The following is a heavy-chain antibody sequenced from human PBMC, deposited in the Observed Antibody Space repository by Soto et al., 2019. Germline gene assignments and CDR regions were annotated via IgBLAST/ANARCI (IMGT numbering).Heavy chain of an antibody. D-gene: IGHD4-17*01. Sequence: SETLSLTCAVSGGSISSGGYSWSWIRQPPGKGLEWIGYIYHSGSTYYNPSLKSRVTISVDRSKNQFSLKLSSVTAADTAVYYCAREFYGFDYWGQGTLVTVSS. CDR3: AREFYGFDY. CDR1: GGSISSGGYS. J-gene: IGHJ4*02. V-gene: IGHV4-30-2*01. CDR2: IYHSGST.